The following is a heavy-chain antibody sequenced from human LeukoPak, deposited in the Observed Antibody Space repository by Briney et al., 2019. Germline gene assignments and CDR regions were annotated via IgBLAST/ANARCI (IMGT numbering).Heavy chain of an antibody. Sequence: GGSLRLSCAASGFTSSNYAMSWVRQAPGKGLEWVSTISGSGGSTYYADSVKGRFTISRDNSKNTLYLQMNSLRAEDTAVYYCAKENNWNDGRFNYFDYWGQGTLVTVSS. CDR1: GFTSSNYA. J-gene: IGHJ4*02. V-gene: IGHV3-23*01. CDR3: AKENNWNDGRFNYFDY. D-gene: IGHD1-20*01. CDR2: ISGSGGST.